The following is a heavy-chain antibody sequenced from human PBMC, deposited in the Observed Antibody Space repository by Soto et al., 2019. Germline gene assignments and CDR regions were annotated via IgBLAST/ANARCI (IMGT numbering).Heavy chain of an antibody. CDR2: IYYSGST. Sequence: PSGTLSLTCTVSGGSISSGGYYWSWIRQHPGKGLEWIGYIYYSGSTYYNPSLKSRVTISVDTSKNQFSLKLSSVTAEDTAVYYCARKRSGPTVTTGWFDPWGQGTLVTVSS. CDR1: GGSISSGGYY. CDR3: ARKRSGPTVTTGWFDP. D-gene: IGHD4-17*01. J-gene: IGHJ5*02. V-gene: IGHV4-31*03.